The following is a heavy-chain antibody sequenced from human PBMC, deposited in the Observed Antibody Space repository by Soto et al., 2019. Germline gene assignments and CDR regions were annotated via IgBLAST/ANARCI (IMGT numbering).Heavy chain of an antibody. CDR3: RGRCNWNYYYFDP. CDR2: SYYSGTT. D-gene: IGHD3-22*01. Sequence: SETLSLTCTVSGASISVHSYYWTWIRQPPGKGLEWIGSSYYSGTTYFNPSLKSRATISVDTSKNQFSLRLTSVTAADTAIYYCRGRCNWNYYYFDPWGPGALVTVSS. J-gene: IGHJ5*02. V-gene: IGHV4-39*01. CDR1: GASISVHSYY.